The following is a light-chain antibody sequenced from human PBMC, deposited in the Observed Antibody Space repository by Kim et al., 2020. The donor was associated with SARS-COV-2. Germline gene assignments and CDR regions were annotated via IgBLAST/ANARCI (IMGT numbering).Light chain of an antibody. CDR3: QQYNNWRT. Sequence: EIVMTQSPATLSVSPGERATLSCRASQSVSRRLAWYQQKPGQAPRLLIYGASTRATGIPARFSGSEYGKEFTLTIRRRQSEYFAVYYWQQYNNWRTFGQGTKVEIK. J-gene: IGKJ1*01. CDR2: GAS. V-gene: IGKV3-15*01. CDR1: QSVSRR.